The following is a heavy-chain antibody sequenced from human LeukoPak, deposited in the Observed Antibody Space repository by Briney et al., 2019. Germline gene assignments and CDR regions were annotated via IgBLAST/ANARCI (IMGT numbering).Heavy chain of an antibody. CDR1: GYTFIGYY. CDR2: INPNNGGT. V-gene: IGHV1-2*06. CDR3: ARRSETGNYYSWAY. J-gene: IGHJ4*02. Sequence: ASVKVSCKASGYTFIGYYMHWVRQAPGQGLEGMGRINPNNGGTNYAEKFQGRVSMTRDTSISAAYMELSRLRSDDTAVYYCARRSETGNYYSWAYWGQGTLVTVSS. D-gene: IGHD3-10*01.